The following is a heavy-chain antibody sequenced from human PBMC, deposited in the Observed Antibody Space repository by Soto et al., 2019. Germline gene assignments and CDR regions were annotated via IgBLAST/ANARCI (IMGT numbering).Heavy chain of an antibody. D-gene: IGHD2-2*01. CDR1: GGTFSSYA. Sequence: QVQLVQSGAEVKKPGSSVKVSCKASGGTFSSYAISWVRQAPGQGLEWMGGIIPIFGTANYAQKFQGRVTSTEDKSXXTXYXXLSSLRSEDTAVYYCARSVPAAIDGVYRRTYGMDVWGQGTTVTVSS. CDR2: IIPIFGTA. CDR3: ARSVPAAIDGVYRRTYGMDV. V-gene: IGHV1-69*14. J-gene: IGHJ6*02.